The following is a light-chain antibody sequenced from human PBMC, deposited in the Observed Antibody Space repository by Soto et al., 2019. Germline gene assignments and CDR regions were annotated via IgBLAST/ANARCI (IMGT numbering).Light chain of an antibody. CDR1: SSNIGNNY. CDR2: ENN. J-gene: IGLJ7*01. Sequence: QSVLTQPPSVSAAPGQEVTISCSGSSSNIGNNYVSWYQQLPGTAPKLLIYENNKRPSGIPDRFSGSKSGTSATLGITGLQTGDEADYYCGTWDSSLSAAVFGGGTKVTVL. V-gene: IGLV1-51*02. CDR3: GTWDSSLSAAV.